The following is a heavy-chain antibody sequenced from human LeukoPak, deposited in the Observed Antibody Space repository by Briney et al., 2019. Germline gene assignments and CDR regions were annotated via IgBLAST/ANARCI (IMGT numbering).Heavy chain of an antibody. CDR3: ARVDYYYYGMDV. V-gene: IGHV3-53*01. CDR1: GFTVSSNY. CDR2: IYSGGGT. Sequence: GGSLRLSCAASGFTVSSNYMSWVRRAPGKGLEWVSVIYSGGGTYYADSVKGRFTISRDNSKNTLYLQMNSLRAEDTAVYYCARVDYYYYGMDVWGKGTTVTVSS. J-gene: IGHJ6*04.